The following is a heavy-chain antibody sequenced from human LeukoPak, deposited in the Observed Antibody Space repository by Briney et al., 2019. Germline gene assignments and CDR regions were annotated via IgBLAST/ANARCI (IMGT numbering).Heavy chain of an antibody. CDR1: GXSISSSY. CDR3: ARDPNSAL. Sequence: KPSETLSLTCTVSGXSISSSYWGWIRQPAGKRLEWIGRVHTTGSTNYNPSFMSRVTMSIDTSKTQFSLKLTSVTAADTAVYYCARDPNSALWGQGILVTVSS. D-gene: IGHD4-23*01. CDR2: VHTTGST. V-gene: IGHV4-4*07. J-gene: IGHJ4*02.